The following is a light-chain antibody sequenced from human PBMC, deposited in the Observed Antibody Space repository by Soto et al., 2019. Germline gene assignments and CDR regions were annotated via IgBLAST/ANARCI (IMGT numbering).Light chain of an antibody. CDR3: SSYAGSNTYVI. CDR2: EVS. CDR1: SSDVGAYNY. Sequence: QSVLTQSPSASGSPGQSVTISCTGTSSDVGAYNYVSWYQQHPGKAPKLIIYEVSQRPSGVPDRFSGSKSGNTASLTVSGLQAEDEAYYYCSSYAGSNTYVIFGGGTQLTVL. J-gene: IGLJ2*01. V-gene: IGLV2-8*01.